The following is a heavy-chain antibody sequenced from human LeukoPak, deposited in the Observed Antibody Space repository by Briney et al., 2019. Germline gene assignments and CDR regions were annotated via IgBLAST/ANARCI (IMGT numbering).Heavy chain of an antibody. D-gene: IGHD1-26*01. Sequence: PSETLSLTCTVSGGSVSSGSYYWSWIRQPPGKGLEWIGYIYYSGSTNYNPSLKSRVTISVDTSKNQFSLKLSSVTAADTAVYYCARDSSRVGGGSYFLGLWGQGTLVTVSS. CDR2: IYYSGST. J-gene: IGHJ4*02. CDR1: GGSVSSGSYY. CDR3: ARDSSRVGGGSYFLGL. V-gene: IGHV4-61*01.